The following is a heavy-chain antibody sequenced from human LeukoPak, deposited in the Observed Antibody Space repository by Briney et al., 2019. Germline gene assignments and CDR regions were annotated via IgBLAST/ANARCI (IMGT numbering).Heavy chain of an antibody. Sequence: GASVKVSCKASGYTFTGYYMHWVRQAPGQGLEWMGRINPNSGGTNYAQKFQGRVTMTRDTSISTAYMELSRLRSDDTAVYYCARGVMITFVGVIPLDFWGQGTLVTVSS. D-gene: IGHD3-16*02. J-gene: IGHJ4*02. CDR2: INPNSGGT. CDR3: ARGVMITFVGVIPLDF. CDR1: GYTFTGYY. V-gene: IGHV1-2*06.